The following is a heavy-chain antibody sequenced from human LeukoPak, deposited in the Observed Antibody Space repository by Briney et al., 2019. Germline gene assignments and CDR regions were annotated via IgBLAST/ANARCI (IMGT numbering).Heavy chain of an antibody. V-gene: IGHV3-23*01. D-gene: IGHD3-22*01. CDR1: GFTFSSYA. CDR2: ISGSGGST. CDR3: AKILYNDSPAFDI. Sequence: GGSLRLSCAASGFTFSSYAMSRVRQAPEKGLEWVSAISGSGGSTYYADSVEGRFTISRDNSKNTLYLQMNSLRAEDTAVYYCAKILYNDSPAFDIWGQGTMVTVSS. J-gene: IGHJ3*02.